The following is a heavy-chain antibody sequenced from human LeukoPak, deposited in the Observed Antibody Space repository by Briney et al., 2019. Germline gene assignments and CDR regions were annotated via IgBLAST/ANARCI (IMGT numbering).Heavy chain of an antibody. J-gene: IGHJ4*02. CDR1: GFTFSTYA. V-gene: IGHV3-23*01. D-gene: IGHD4-17*01. Sequence: GGSLRLSCAASGFTFSTYAMTWVRQAPGKGLEWVSGISTSGDRTYYADSVKGRFTISRDNSKNTLYLQMNSLRAEDTAVYYCAREGALGYGHYTYDYWGQGTLVTVSS. CDR3: AREGALGYGHYTYDY. CDR2: ISTSGDRT.